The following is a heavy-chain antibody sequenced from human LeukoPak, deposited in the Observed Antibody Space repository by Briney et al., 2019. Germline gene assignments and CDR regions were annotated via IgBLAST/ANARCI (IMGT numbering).Heavy chain of an antibody. Sequence: GGSLRLSCVGSGFIXSTYGXXWVXXAXXXXXXXXXXXXXXGDGTYYTDSVKGRFTISRDNSKNTLYLQMSSLRAEDTAEYYCAKGSPFRECSGANCYFQDWGQGTLVIVSS. D-gene: IGHD2-15*01. CDR2: XXXXGDGT. CDR3: AKGSPFRECSGANCYFQD. CDR1: GFIXSTYG. V-gene: IGHV3-23*01. J-gene: IGHJ1*01.